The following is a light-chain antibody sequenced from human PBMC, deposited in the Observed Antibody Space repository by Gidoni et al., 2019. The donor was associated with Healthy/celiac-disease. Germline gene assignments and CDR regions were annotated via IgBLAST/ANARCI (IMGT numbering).Light chain of an antibody. Sequence: ELVFTQSPATLSLSPGERATLFCRASQSVSSYLAWYQQKPGQAPRLLIYDAPNRATGIPARFSGSGSGTDFTLTISSLEPEDFAVYYCQQRSNWPPFTFGHGTKVDIK. J-gene: IGKJ3*01. V-gene: IGKV3-11*01. CDR3: QQRSNWPPFT. CDR1: QSVSSY. CDR2: DAP.